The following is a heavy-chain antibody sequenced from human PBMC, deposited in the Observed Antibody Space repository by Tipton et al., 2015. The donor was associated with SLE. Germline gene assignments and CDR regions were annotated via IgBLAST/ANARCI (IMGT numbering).Heavy chain of an antibody. V-gene: IGHV1-46*01. CDR2: INPSGGST. D-gene: IGHD4-23*01. CDR3: AREGGNGFDY. CDR1: GYTFTSYY. Sequence: QLVQSGAEVKKPGASVKVSCRASGYTFTSYYMHWVRQAPGQGLEWMGIINPSGGSTSYAQKFQGRVTMTTDTSTSTAYMELRSLRSDDTAVYYCAREGGNGFDYWGQGTLVTVSS. J-gene: IGHJ4*02.